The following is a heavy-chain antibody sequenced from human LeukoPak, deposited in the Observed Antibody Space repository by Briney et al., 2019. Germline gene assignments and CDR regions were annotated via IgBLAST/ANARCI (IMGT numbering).Heavy chain of an antibody. Sequence: PGGSLRLSCAASGFTVSSNYMSWVRQAPGKGLEWVSVIYSGGSTYYADSVKGRFTISGDNSKNTLYLQMNSLRAEDTAVYYCARADYGDYVGGFDPWGQGTLVTVSS. D-gene: IGHD4-17*01. CDR1: GFTVSSNY. CDR3: ARADYGDYVGGFDP. CDR2: IYSGGST. J-gene: IGHJ5*02. V-gene: IGHV3-53*01.